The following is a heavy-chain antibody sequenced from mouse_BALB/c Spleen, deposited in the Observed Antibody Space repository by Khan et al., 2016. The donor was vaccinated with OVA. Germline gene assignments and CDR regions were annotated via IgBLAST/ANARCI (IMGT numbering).Heavy chain of an antibody. J-gene: IGHJ4*01. CDR2: IWAGGST. V-gene: IGHV2-9*02. Sequence: VQLKESGPGLVAPSQSLSITCTVSGFSLSNYGVNWVRQPPGKGLEWLGIIWAGGSTHYNSALMSKLSIRKDNAKSQVFLKMNSLQTDDTAMYYCARETAYYGNYEAMDYWGQGTSVTVSS. CDR1: GFSLSNYG. CDR3: ARETAYYGNYEAMDY. D-gene: IGHD2-10*01.